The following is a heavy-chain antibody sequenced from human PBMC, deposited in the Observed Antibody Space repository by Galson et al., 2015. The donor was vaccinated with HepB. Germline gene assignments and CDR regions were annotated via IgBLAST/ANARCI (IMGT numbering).Heavy chain of an antibody. J-gene: IGHJ4*02. Sequence: SLRLSCAAFEFTFSSYSMNWIRQSPGKGLEWISYISGGGGNTFYADSVKGRFTISRDNAQNSVFLQMNSLRIDDTAVYYCARDHSHHYLDYPADFDFWGQGTLVTVSS. CDR2: ISGGGGNT. D-gene: IGHD2/OR15-2a*01. V-gene: IGHV3-48*04. CDR1: EFTFSSYS. CDR3: ARDHSHHYLDYPADFDF.